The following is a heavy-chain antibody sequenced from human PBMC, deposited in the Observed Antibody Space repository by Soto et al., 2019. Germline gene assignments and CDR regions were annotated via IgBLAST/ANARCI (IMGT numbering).Heavy chain of an antibody. D-gene: IGHD3-16*01. Sequence: PGGSLRLSCTTSGFTFGDYALSWVRQAPGKGLEWVGFIRRNAYGGTTDYAASVKGRFTISRDDSKSIAYLQMNSLRTEDTALYYCTRASSLDFAFWGQGTLVTVSS. CDR2: IRRNAYGGTT. V-gene: IGHV3-49*04. J-gene: IGHJ4*02. CDR3: TRASSLDFAF. CDR1: GFTFGDYA.